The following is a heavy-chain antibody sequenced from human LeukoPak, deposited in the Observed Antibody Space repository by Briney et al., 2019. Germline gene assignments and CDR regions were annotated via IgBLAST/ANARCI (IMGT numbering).Heavy chain of an antibody. CDR2: INHSGST. D-gene: IGHD6-6*01. Sequence: SETLSLTCAVYGGSFSGYYWSWFRQSPGKGLEWIGEINHSGSTNYNPSLKSRLTISVDTSKNQFSLKLNSVTAADTAVYYCTRRCQSDSSPFGNFDLWGRGTLVTVSS. V-gene: IGHV4-34*01. CDR3: TRRCQSDSSPFGNFDL. J-gene: IGHJ2*01. CDR1: GGSFSGYY.